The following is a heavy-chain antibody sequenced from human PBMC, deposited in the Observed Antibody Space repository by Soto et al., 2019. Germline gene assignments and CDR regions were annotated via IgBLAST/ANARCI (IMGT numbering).Heavy chain of an antibody. CDR2: ISGGGGST. Sequence: GGSLRLSCAASGFTFSSYAMSWVRQAPGKGLEWVSAISGGGGSTYYADSVKGRFTISRDNSKNTLYLQMNSLRAEDTAVYYCAKDATAMGTLLGYYGMDVWGQGTTVTVSS. J-gene: IGHJ6*02. CDR3: AKDATAMGTLLGYYGMDV. V-gene: IGHV3-23*01. D-gene: IGHD5-18*01. CDR1: GFTFSSYA.